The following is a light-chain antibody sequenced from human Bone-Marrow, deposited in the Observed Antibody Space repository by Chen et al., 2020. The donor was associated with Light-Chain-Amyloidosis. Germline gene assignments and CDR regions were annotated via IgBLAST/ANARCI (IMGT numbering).Light chain of an antibody. J-gene: IGLJ1*01. CDR1: DSNIGAGYD. CDR2: GNN. CDR3: QSYDSSLSVSV. V-gene: IGLV1-40*01. Sequence: QSVLTQPPSLSGSPGPRVRIPCTGTDSNIGAGYDVHWYQQLPGRAPNLLMHGNNKRPSGVPDRFSASKSGTSASLAITGLQSDDEADYYCQSYDSSLSVSVFGTGTKVTVL.